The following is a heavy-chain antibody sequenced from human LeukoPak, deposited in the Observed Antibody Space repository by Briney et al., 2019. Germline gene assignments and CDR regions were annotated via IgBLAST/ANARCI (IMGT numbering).Heavy chain of an antibody. CDR3: ARDESRYYYDSSGYYLPHFDY. V-gene: IGHV1-69*01. CDR2: IIPIFGTA. CDR1: GGTFSSYA. J-gene: IGHJ4*02. Sequence: SVKVSCKASGGTFSSYAISWVRQAPGQGLEWMGGIIPIFGTANYAQKFQGRVTITADESTSTAYMELSSLRSEDTAVYYCARDESRYYYDSSGYYLPHFDYWGQGTLVTVSS. D-gene: IGHD3-22*01.